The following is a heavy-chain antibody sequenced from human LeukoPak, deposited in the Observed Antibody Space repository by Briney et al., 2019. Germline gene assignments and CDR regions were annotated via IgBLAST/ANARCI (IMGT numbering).Heavy chain of an antibody. V-gene: IGHV5-51*01. CDR3: ARRDYYDSSGYYLAY. CDR1: GNSFSNYW. J-gene: IGHJ4*02. Sequence: GESLKISCKGSGNSFSNYWSGCVRQMPGKGLECRGIIYPGDSDTTYSPSFQGQVTISADKSSSTAYLQWSSLKASDTAMYYCARRDYYDSSGYYLAYWGQGTLVTVSS. CDR2: IYPGDSDT. D-gene: IGHD3-22*01.